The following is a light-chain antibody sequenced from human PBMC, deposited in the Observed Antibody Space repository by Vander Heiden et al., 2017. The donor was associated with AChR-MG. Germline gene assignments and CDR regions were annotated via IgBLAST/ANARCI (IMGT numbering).Light chain of an antibody. CDR1: QGIRND. CDR3: LQDYNFPRT. J-gene: IGKJ1*01. CDR2: GAS. Sequence: AIQITQSPSSLSASVGDRVTITCRASQGIRNDLDWYQQKPGKAPKLLIYGASSLQSGVPSRFSGSGSGTDFTLTISSLQPEDFATYYCLQDYNFPRTFGQGTKVEIK. V-gene: IGKV1-6*01.